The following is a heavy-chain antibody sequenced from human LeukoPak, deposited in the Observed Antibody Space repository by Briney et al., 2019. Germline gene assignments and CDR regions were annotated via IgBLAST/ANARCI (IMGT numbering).Heavy chain of an antibody. Sequence: SETLSLTCAVSGGSISSNNWWGWVRQPPGKGLEWIGEIYHSGSPNYNPPLKSRVTISVDKSRNHFSLNLSSVTAADTAVYYCARVNINNWHSCDYWGQGTLVTVSS. D-gene: IGHD1-1*01. CDR2: IYHSGSP. V-gene: IGHV4-4*02. CDR1: GGSISSNNW. CDR3: ARVNINNWHSCDY. J-gene: IGHJ4*02.